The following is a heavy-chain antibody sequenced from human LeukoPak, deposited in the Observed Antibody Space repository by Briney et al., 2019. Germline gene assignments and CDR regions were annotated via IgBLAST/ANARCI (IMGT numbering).Heavy chain of an antibody. Sequence: KTSETLSLTCAVYGGSFSGYYWSWIRQPPGKGLERIGEINHSGSTNYNPSLKSRVTISVDTSKNQFSLKLSSVTAADTAVYYCARCPGIAAAGPDAFDIWGQGTMVTVSS. D-gene: IGHD6-13*01. CDR2: INHSGST. V-gene: IGHV4-34*01. J-gene: IGHJ3*02. CDR3: ARCPGIAAAGPDAFDI. CDR1: GGSFSGYY.